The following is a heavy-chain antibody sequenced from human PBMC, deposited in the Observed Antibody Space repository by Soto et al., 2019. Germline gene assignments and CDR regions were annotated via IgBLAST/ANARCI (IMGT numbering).Heavy chain of an antibody. CDR2: FDPEDGET. Sequence: QVQLVQSGAEVKKPGASVKVSCKVSGYTLTELSMHWVRQAPGKGLEWMGGFDPEDGETIYAQKFQCRVTMTEDTPTDTAHMEMGSRITDDAEVYYCPTALPQDYGGYALDYWGQGALVAVS. CDR1: GYTLTELS. V-gene: IGHV1-24*01. CDR3: PTALPQDYGGYALDY. J-gene: IGHJ4*02. D-gene: IGHD4-17*01.